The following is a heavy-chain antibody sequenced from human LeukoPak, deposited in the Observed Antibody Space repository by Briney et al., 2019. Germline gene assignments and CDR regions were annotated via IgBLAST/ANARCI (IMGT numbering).Heavy chain of an antibody. D-gene: IGHD1-1*01. Sequence: PSETLSLTCTVSGVSISSSNSYWGWIRQPPGKGLEWIGSIYYSGNTYYNASLKSQVSISIDTSKNQFSLKLSSVTAADTAVYYCARGVGPYNWDAFDIWGQGTMVTVSS. V-gene: IGHV4-39*01. CDR2: IYYSGNT. CDR3: ARGVGPYNWDAFDI. CDR1: GVSISSSNSY. J-gene: IGHJ3*02.